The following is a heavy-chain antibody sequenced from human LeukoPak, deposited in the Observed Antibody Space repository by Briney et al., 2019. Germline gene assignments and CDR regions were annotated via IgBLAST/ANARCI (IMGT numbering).Heavy chain of an antibody. D-gene: IGHD3-10*01. Sequence: GGSLRLSCAASGFTFSSYAMSWVRQAPGKGLEWVSVISGSGGSTYYADSVKGRFTISRDNSKNTLYLQMNSLRAEDTAVYYCAKEGLYGSGARSYYYMDVWGKGTTVTVSS. CDR1: GFTFSSYA. V-gene: IGHV3-23*01. CDR3: AKEGLYGSGARSYYYMDV. CDR2: ISGSGGST. J-gene: IGHJ6*03.